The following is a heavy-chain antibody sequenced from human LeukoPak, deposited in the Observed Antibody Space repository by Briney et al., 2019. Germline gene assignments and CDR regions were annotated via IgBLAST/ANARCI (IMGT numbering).Heavy chain of an antibody. CDR1: GDSISSHY. CDR3: AREID. Sequence: SETLSLTCTVSGDSISSHYWGWIRQPPGKGLEWIGSIYYSGSTYYNPSLKSRVTISVDTSKNQFSLKLSSVTAADTAVYYCAREIDWGQGTMVTVSS. CDR2: IYYSGST. V-gene: IGHV4-39*07. J-gene: IGHJ3*01.